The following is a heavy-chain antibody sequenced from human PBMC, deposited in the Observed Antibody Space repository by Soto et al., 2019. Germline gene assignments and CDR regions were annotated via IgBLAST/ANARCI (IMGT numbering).Heavy chain of an antibody. J-gene: IGHJ6*02. CDR1: GFTFSNAW. D-gene: IGHD2-2*01. Sequence: EVQLVESGGGLVKPGGSLRLSCAASGFTFSNAWMSWVRQAPGKGLEWVGRIKSKTDGGTTDYAAPVKGRFTISRDDSKNTMYLQMNSLKTEDTAVYYCTTGSWLVVPDYYGMDVWGQGTTVTVSS. CDR2: IKSKTDGGTT. CDR3: TTGSWLVVPDYYGMDV. V-gene: IGHV3-15*01.